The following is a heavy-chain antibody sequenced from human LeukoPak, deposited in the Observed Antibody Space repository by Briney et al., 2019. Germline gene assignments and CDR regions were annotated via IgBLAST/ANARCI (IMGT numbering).Heavy chain of an antibody. V-gene: IGHV3-23*01. CDR1: GFSFSMYS. J-gene: IGHJ5*02. D-gene: IGHD3-22*01. CDR2: ISGSGDST. Sequence: PGGSLRLPCAASGFSFSMYSMSWIRQAPGKGLEWVSAISGSGDSTYYADSVKGRFTISRDNSKNTLYLQMNSLRAEDTAVYYCAKDTRTYYYDRSGYHQYNWFDPWGQGTLVTVSS. CDR3: AKDTRTYYYDRSGYHQYNWFDP.